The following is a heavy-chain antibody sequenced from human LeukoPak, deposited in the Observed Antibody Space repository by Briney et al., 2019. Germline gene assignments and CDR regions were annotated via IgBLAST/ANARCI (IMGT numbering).Heavy chain of an antibody. Sequence: ASVKVSCKASGYDFSNYAVTWVRQAPGQGLEWIGWISPYRGNTNYAQNLQDRVAMTADTSTNTVSMELRSLTSEDTAVYYCARVVAADGGDELDIWGRGTLVTVSS. V-gene: IGHV1-18*01. CDR2: ISPYRGNT. J-gene: IGHJ3*02. D-gene: IGHD3-16*01. CDR1: GYDFSNYA. CDR3: ARVVAADGGDELDI.